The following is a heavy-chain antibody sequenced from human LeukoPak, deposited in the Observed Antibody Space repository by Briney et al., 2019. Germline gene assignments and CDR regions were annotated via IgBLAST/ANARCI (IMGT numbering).Heavy chain of an antibody. D-gene: IGHD2-21*02. CDR2: ISSSGSSI. J-gene: IGHJ6*03. CDR3: AKTRYSYCGGDCYRYYYYYMDV. V-gene: IGHV3-11*01. CDR1: GFIFSDYY. Sequence: GGSLRLSCAASGFIFSDYYMSWIHQAPGKGLEWVSYISSSGSSIYYADSVKGRFTISRDNAKNSLYLQMNSLRAEDTDVYYCAKTRYSYCGGDCYRYYYYYMDVWGKGTTVTISS.